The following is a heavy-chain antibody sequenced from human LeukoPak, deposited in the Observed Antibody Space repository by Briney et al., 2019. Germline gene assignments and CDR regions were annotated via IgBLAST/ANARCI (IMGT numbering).Heavy chain of an antibody. CDR2: ISYDGSNK. CDR1: GFTFSSYA. V-gene: IGHV3-30-3*01. J-gene: IGHJ4*02. CDR3: ARVDYGDY. Sequence: QPGRSLRLSCAASGFTFSSYAMHWVRQAPGKGLEWVAVISYDGSNKYYADSVKGRFTISRDNSKNTLYLQMDSLRAEDTAVYYCARVDYGDYWGQGTLVTVSS.